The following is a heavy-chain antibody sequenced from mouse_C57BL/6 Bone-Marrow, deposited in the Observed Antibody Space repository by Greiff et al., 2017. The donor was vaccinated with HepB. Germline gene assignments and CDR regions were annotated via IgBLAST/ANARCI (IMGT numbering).Heavy chain of an antibody. D-gene: IGHD1-1*01. CDR3: ARHYYGRARDY. CDR1: GYTFTSYT. V-gene: IGHV1-4*01. Sequence: QVHVKQSGAELARPGASVKMSCKASGYTFTSYTMHWVKQRPGQGLEWIGYINPSSGYTKYNQKFKDKATLTADKSSSTAYMQLSSLTSEDSAVYYCARHYYGRARDYWGQGTTLTFSS. J-gene: IGHJ2*01. CDR2: INPSSGYT.